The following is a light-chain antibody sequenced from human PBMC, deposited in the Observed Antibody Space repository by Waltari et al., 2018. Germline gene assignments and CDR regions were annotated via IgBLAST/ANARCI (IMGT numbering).Light chain of an antibody. CDR3: HSRDASGVGGS. V-gene: IGLV3-19*01. CDR2: DKD. CDR1: SPRSYY. Sequence: SSELTQDPAVSVAMGQTVRITCQGDSPRSYYASWYQQRPGQAPILVIYDKDNRPPGVPDRFSGSSSHNTASLTITGAQAEDEASYYCHSRDASGVGGSFGGGTKLTVL. J-gene: IGLJ2*01.